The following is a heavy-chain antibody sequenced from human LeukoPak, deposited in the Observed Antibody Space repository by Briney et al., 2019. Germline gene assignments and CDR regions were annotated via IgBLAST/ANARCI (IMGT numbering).Heavy chain of an antibody. Sequence: PSETLSLTCTVSGGSISSYYWSWIRQPPGKELDWLGYIYSSGSTNYNPSLKSRVTISVDTSKNQFSLKLSSVTAADTAVYYCARVDCSGGSCYSAANWFDPWGQGTLVTVSS. CDR1: GGSISSYY. CDR3: ARVDCSGGSCYSAANWFDP. V-gene: IGHV4-59*12. J-gene: IGHJ5*02. CDR2: IYSSGST. D-gene: IGHD2-15*01.